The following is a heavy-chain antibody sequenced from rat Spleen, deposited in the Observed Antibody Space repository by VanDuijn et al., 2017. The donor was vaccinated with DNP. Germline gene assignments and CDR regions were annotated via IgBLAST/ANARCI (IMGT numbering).Heavy chain of an antibody. V-gene: IGHV5-17*01. CDR1: GFTFSDYA. Sequence: EVQLVESGGGLVQPGRSLKLSCAASGFTFSDYAMAWVRQAPKKGLEWVATISYDGSRTSCRDSVKGRFTFSRDNAENNVYLQMNSLRSEDTATYYCVRPIAAIETYPMDAWGQGTSVTVSS. J-gene: IGHJ4*01. D-gene: IGHD1-2*01. CDR3: VRPIAAIETYPMDA. CDR2: ISYDGSRT.